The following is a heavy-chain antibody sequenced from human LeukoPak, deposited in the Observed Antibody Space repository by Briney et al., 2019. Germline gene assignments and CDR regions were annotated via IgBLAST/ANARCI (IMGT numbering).Heavy chain of an antibody. V-gene: IGHV4-4*07. J-gene: IGHJ6*03. Sequence: SETLSLTRTVSGGSISSYYWSWIRQPAGKGLEWIGRIYTSGSTNYNPSLKSRVTMSVDMSKNQFSLKLSSVTAADTAVYYCAREPTYYYYYMDVWGKGTTVTVSS. CDR1: GGSISSYY. CDR3: AREPTYYYYYMDV. CDR2: IYTSGST.